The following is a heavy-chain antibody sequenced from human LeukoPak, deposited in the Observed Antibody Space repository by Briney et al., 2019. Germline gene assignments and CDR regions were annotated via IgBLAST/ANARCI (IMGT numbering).Heavy chain of an antibody. CDR2: LSPDGSSS. V-gene: IGHV3-74*01. Sequence: PGGSLRPSCAASGFTFSTYWMHWVRQAPGKGLVWVSRLSPDGSSSIYADSVKGRFTISRDNSKHTLFPQMNSLGAEDTALYYCARGSDGWFAFDYWGQGILVTVSS. D-gene: IGHD6-19*01. J-gene: IGHJ4*02. CDR3: ARGSDGWFAFDY. CDR1: GFTFSTYW.